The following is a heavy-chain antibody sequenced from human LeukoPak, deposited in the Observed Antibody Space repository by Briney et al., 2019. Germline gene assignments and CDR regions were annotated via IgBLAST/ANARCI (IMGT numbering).Heavy chain of an antibody. J-gene: IGHJ6*02. Sequence: PGGPLRLSCAASGFTFNSYVMHWVRQAPGKGLEWVAVISYDGSNKYYADSVKGRFTISRDNSKNTLYLQMNSLRAEDTAVYYCAKDLRGDSSWYYYYGMDVWGQGTTVTVSS. CDR1: GFTFNSYV. V-gene: IGHV3-30*18. CDR2: ISYDGSNK. D-gene: IGHD6-13*01. CDR3: AKDLRGDSSWYYYYGMDV.